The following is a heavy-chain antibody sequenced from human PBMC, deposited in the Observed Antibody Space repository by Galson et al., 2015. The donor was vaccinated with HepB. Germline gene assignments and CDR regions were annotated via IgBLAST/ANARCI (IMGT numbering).Heavy chain of an antibody. CDR3: AKAGLAYCGGDCYSGTEPLDY. D-gene: IGHD2-21*01. V-gene: IGHV3-23*01. Sequence: SLRLSCAASGITFSSYAMTWVRQAPGKGLEWVSAVSASGASTYYADSVKGRFTISRDNSKNTLYLQMNSLRAEDTAVYYCAKAGLAYCGGDCYSGTEPLDYWGQGTLVTVSS. CDR1: GITFSSYA. J-gene: IGHJ4*02. CDR2: VSASGAST.